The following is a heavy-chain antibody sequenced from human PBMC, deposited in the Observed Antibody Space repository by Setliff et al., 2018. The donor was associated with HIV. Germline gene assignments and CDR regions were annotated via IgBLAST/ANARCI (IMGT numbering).Heavy chain of an antibody. CDR3: ARKPIQIKHWAPGENWFDT. CDR2: INPNSGVT. J-gene: IGHJ5*02. Sequence: ASVKVSCKASGYTLSGYFIHWLLQAPGQGLEWMGWINPNSGVTDFAKKFQGRITMTRDTSLITRNRDRPITTVYVELTRLTSDDTAIYYCARKPIQIKHWAPGENWFDTWGQGTLVTVSS. D-gene: IGHD7-27*01. CDR1: GYTLSGYF. V-gene: IGHV1-2*02.